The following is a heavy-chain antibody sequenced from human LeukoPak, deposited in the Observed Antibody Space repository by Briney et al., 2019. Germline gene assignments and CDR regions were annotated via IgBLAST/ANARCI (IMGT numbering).Heavy chain of an antibody. J-gene: IGHJ4*02. CDR3: ARVEAGAAAFYFDH. D-gene: IGHD6-13*01. V-gene: IGHV4-61*02. Sequence: SQTLSLTCTVSGVSISSGSYYWTWIRQPAGKGLECIGRIHTSGSPKYNPSLKSRVTISLDTPKNQFSLKVTAVTAAATAVYYCARVEAGAAAFYFDHWGRGTLVTVSS. CDR2: IHTSGSP. CDR1: GVSISSGSYY.